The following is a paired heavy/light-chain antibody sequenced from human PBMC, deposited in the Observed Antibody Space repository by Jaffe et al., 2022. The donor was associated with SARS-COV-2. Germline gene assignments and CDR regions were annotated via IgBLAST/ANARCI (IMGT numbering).Light chain of an antibody. CDR2: AAS. J-gene: IGKJ2*01. V-gene: IGKV1-39*01. CDR1: QSISRY. CDR3: QQGYSTPYT. Sequence: DIQMTQSPSSLSTSVGDRVTITCRASQSISRYLNWYQQKPGKAPKLLIYAASSLDSGVPSRFSGSGSGTDFTLTISSLQPEDFATYHCQQGYSTPYTFGQGTKLEIK.
Heavy chain of an antibody. CDR3: VRSGGDVSVPAAIVDWFNP. J-gene: IGHJ5*02. Sequence: QEQLVQSGAEVKKPGASVKVSCKASGYTFTNHYMHWVRQAPGQGLEWMGIINPSGGSTTYAQKLQGRVTVTRDTSTSTVYMELSSLMSEDTAVYYCVRSGGDVSVPAAIVDWFNPWGQGTLVTVSS. CDR2: INPSGGST. V-gene: IGHV1-46*04. D-gene: IGHD2-2*01. CDR1: GYTFTNHY.